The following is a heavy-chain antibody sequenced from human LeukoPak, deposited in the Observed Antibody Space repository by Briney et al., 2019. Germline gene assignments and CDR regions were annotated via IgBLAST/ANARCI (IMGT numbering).Heavy chain of an antibody. CDR3: ARDSGWKALEY. CDR2: INWNGGST. CDR1: GFTFDDYA. D-gene: IGHD3-10*01. J-gene: IGHJ4*02. Sequence: GGSLRLSCAASGFTFDDYAMNWVRQAPGKGLEWVCGINWNGGSTCYADSVKGRFTIFRDNAKKSLYLQMNSLRAEDTALYYCARDSGWKALEYWGQGTLVTVSS. V-gene: IGHV3-20*04.